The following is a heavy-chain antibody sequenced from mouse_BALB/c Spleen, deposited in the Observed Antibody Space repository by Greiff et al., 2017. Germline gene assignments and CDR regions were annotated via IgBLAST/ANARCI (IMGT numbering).Heavy chain of an antibody. D-gene: IGHD2-4*01. Sequence: VQLQQSGAELVRPGALVKLSCKASGFNIKDYYMHWVKQRPEQGLEWIGWIDPENGNTIYDPKFQGKASITADTSSNTAYLQLSSLTSEDTAVYYCARHDYDEGFAYWGQGTLVTVSA. CDR1: GFNIKDYY. CDR3: ARHDYDEGFAY. V-gene: IGHV14-1*02. J-gene: IGHJ3*01. CDR2: IDPENGNT.